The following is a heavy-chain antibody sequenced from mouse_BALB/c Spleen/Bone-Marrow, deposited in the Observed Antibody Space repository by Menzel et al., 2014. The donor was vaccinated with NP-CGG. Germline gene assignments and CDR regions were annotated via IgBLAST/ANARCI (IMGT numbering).Heavy chain of an antibody. CDR3: TRLHYYGYSAY. CDR2: INPDSSTI. Sequence: EVKLLESGGGLVQPGGSLKLSCAASGFDFSRFWMSWVRQAPGKGLEWIGEINPDSSTINYTPSLKDKFIISRVNAKNTLYLQKSKVRSEDTALYYCTRLHYYGYSAYWGQGPLVTVS. V-gene: IGHV4-1*02. D-gene: IGHD1-2*01. CDR1: GFDFSRFW. J-gene: IGHJ3*01.